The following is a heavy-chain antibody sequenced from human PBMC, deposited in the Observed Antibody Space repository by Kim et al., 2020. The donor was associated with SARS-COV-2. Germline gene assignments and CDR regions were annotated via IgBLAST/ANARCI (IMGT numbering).Heavy chain of an antibody. CDR1: GFTFSNFW. CDR2: ISGGESST. D-gene: IGHD6-13*01. V-gene: IGHV3-74*01. J-gene: IGHJ5*02. Sequence: GGSLRLSCAASGFTFSNFWMHWVRQAPGEVLVWVSRISGGESSTSYADSVKGRFTISRDNAKNTLYLQMNSLKAEDTAVYYCVRGYTTSWFSWGQGTLVTVSS. CDR3: VRGYTTSWFS.